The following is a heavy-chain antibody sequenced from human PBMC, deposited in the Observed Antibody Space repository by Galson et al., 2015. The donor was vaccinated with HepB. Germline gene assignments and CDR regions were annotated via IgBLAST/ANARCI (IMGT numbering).Heavy chain of an antibody. V-gene: IGHV4-34*01. Sequence: SETLSLTCAVYGGSFSGHYRSWIRQPPGKGLEWIGEINDSGRTNYNPSLKSRVTISLDTSNNQFSLKLSSVTAADTAVYYCAKGGYYYDGSVYYGRKYNWFDPWGQGTPVTVSS. CDR1: GGSFSGHY. J-gene: IGHJ5*02. D-gene: IGHD3-22*01. CDR2: INDSGRT. CDR3: AKGGYYYDGSVYYGRKYNWFDP.